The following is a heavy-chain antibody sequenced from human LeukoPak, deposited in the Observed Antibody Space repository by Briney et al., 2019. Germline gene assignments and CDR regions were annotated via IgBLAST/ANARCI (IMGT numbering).Heavy chain of an antibody. V-gene: IGHV1-46*01. CDR2: INPGGGST. J-gene: IGHJ4*02. CDR1: GYTFSNHY. Sequence: GASVKVSCKASGYTFSNHYIHWVRQAPGQGLEWMGIINPGGGSTSYAQKFQGRVTLTRDTSTSTFYMELSSPGSEDTAVYYCARKDDCSGGACYSGFDYWGQGTLVTVSS. D-gene: IGHD2-21*02. CDR3: ARKDDCSGGACYSGFDY.